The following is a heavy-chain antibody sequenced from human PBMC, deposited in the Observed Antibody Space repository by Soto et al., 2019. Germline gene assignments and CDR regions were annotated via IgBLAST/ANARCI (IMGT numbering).Heavy chain of an antibody. CDR2: IYYSGST. Sequence: PSETLSLSCTVSGGSISSYCWSWIRQPPGEGLEWIGYIYYSGSTNYNPSLKSRVTISVDTSKNQFSLKLSSVTAAATAVYYCAREPSSRGVQHWHDPSAQGTLEPVPS. J-gene: IGHJ5*02. CDR1: GGSISSYC. CDR3: AREPSSRGVQHWHDP. D-gene: IGHD3-10*01. V-gene: IGHV4-59*01.